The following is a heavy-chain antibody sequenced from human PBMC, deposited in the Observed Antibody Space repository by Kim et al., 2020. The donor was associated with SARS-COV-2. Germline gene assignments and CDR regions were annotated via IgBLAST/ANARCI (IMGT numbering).Heavy chain of an antibody. CDR3: AKGSIWFGELY. CDR2: K. V-gene: IGHV3-23*01. Sequence: KYNADSVKGRFTISRDNSKNTLYLQMNSLRAEDTAVYYCAKGSIWFGELYWGQGTLVTVSS. J-gene: IGHJ4*02. D-gene: IGHD3-10*01.